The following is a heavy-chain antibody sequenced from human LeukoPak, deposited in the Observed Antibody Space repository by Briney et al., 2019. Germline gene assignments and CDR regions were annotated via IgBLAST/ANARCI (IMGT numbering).Heavy chain of an antibody. CDR3: ARDVAMSQDY. V-gene: IGHV3-74*01. CDR2: ISTDGSAT. CDR1: GFTFSSYA. D-gene: IGHD5-18*01. Sequence: GGSLRLSCAASGFTFSSYAMSWVRQVPGKGLVWVSLISTDGSATRYADSVKGRFTISRDNAKNTVYLQMNSLRAEDTAVYYCARDVAMSQDYWGQGILVTVSS. J-gene: IGHJ4*02.